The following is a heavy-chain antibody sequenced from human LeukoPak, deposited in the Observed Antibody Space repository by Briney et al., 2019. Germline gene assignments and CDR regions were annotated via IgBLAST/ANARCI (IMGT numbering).Heavy chain of an antibody. Sequence: GGSLRLSCVASGFTFTNAWMSWVRQAPGKGLEWVANIKQDGSEKYYVDSVKGRFTISRDNAKNSLYLQMNSLRAEDTAVYYCARAGSWGAYYYYYMDVWGKGTTVTVSS. CDR2: IKQDGSEK. V-gene: IGHV3-7*01. J-gene: IGHJ6*03. CDR1: GFTFTNAW. CDR3: ARAGSWGAYYYYYMDV. D-gene: IGHD1-26*01.